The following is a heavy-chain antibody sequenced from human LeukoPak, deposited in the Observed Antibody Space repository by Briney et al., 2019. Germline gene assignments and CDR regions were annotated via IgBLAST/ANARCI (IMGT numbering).Heavy chain of an antibody. CDR1: GGSISSSSYY. Sequence: PSETLSLTCTVSGGSISSSSYYWGWIRQPPGKGLEWIGSIYYSGSTYYNPSLKSRVTISVDTSKNQFSLKLSSVTAADTAVYYCARPLHDYGYYYYYMDVWGKGTTVTVSS. V-gene: IGHV4-39*01. CDR3: ARPLHDYGYYYYYMDV. D-gene: IGHD4-17*01. CDR2: IYYSGST. J-gene: IGHJ6*03.